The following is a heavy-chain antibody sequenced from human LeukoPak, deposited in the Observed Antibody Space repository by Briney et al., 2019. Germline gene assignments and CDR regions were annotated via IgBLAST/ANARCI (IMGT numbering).Heavy chain of an antibody. CDR2: INHSGST. J-gene: IGHJ4*02. CDR3: ARVGAHSSGWSHSKIPFDY. V-gene: IGHV4-34*01. D-gene: IGHD6-19*01. CDR1: GGSFSGYY. Sequence: RTSETLSLTCAVYGGSFSGYYWSWIRQPPGKGLEWIGEINHSGSTNYNPSLKSRVTISVDTSKNQFSLKLSSVTAADTAVYYCARVGAHSSGWSHSKIPFDYWGQGTLVTVSS.